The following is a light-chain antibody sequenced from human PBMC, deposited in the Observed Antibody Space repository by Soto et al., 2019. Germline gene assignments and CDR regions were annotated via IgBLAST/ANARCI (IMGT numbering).Light chain of an antibody. V-gene: IGKV1-5*03. CDR3: QQYNSYLWT. J-gene: IGKJ1*01. Sequence: DIHMTQSPSTLSGAVGDRVTITCRASQTISSWLAWYQQKPGKAPKLLSYKASSLESGVPSRFSGSGSGTEFTLTISSLQPDDFATYYCQQYNSYLWTFGQGTKVDIK. CDR2: KAS. CDR1: QTISSW.